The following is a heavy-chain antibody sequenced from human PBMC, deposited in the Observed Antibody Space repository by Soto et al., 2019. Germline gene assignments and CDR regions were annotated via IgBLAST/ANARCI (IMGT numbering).Heavy chain of an antibody. CDR1: GFTFNSCA. Sequence: EVQLLESGGGLVQPGGSLRLSCAASGFTFNSCAMTWVRQAPGKGLEWVSTISGSSSSTFYADSVKGRFTTSRDNSKNMLYLQMDGLRAEDTAVYYCAKEYIVTTIADAFDISGQGTMVTVSS. D-gene: IGHD5-12*01. V-gene: IGHV3-23*01. CDR2: ISGSSSST. J-gene: IGHJ3*02. CDR3: AKEYIVTTIADAFDI.